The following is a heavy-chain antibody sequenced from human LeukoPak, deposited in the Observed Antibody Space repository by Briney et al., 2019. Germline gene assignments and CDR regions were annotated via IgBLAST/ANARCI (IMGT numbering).Heavy chain of an antibody. CDR1: GGSISSSSYY. Sequence: SETLSLTCTVSGGSISSSSYYWGWIRQPPGKGLEWIGSIYYSGSTYYNPSLKSRVTISVDTSKNQFSLKLSSVTAADTAVYYCARDPDPDDYLNDYWGQGTPVTVSS. CDR3: ARDPDPDDYLNDY. CDR2: IYYSGST. J-gene: IGHJ4*02. D-gene: IGHD2/OR15-2a*01. V-gene: IGHV4-39*07.